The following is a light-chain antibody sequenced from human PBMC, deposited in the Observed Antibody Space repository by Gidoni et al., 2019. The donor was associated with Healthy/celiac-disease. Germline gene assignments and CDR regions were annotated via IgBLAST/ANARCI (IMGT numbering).Light chain of an antibody. CDR1: QGIRSW. CDR2: AAS. J-gene: IGKJ5*01. V-gene: IGKV1D-12*01. Sequence: DIHMTQSPSSVSASVGDRVTITCRASQGIRSWLAWYQQKPGKAPKLLIYAASSLQSGVPSRFSGSGSGTDLTLTISSLQPEDFATYYCQQANSFPLFGQGTRLEIK. CDR3: QQANSFPL.